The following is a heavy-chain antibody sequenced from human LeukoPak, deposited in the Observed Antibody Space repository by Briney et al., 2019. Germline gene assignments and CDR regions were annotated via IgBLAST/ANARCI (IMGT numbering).Heavy chain of an antibody. CDR2: IIPIFGTA. CDR3: AREEYSYGLEFPYYFDY. D-gene: IGHD5-18*01. J-gene: IGHJ4*02. CDR1: GGTFSSYA. V-gene: IGHV1-69*05. Sequence: ASVKVSCKASGGTFSSYAISWVRQAPGQGLEWMGRIIPIFGTANYAQKFQGRVTITTDESTSTAYMELSSLRSEDTAVYYCAREEYSYGLEFPYYFDYWGQGTLVTVSS.